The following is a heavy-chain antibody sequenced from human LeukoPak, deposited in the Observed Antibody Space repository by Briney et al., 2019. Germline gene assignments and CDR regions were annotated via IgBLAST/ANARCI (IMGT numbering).Heavy chain of an antibody. V-gene: IGHV1-69*02. J-gene: IGHJ5*02. CDR3: ARKYCSGGSCFSGWFDP. D-gene: IGHD2-15*01. Sequence: ASVKVSCKASGGTFSTYTISWVRQAPGRGLEWMGRIIPILGIANSAQKFQGRVTITADKSTSTAYMELSSLRSEDTAVYYCARKYCSGGSCFSGWFDPWGQGTLVTVSS. CDR1: GGTFSTYT. CDR2: IIPILGIA.